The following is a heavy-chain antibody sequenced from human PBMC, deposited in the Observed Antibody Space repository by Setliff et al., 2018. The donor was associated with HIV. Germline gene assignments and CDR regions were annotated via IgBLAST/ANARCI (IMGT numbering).Heavy chain of an antibody. CDR1: GGSISGGSYY. J-gene: IGHJ2*01. D-gene: IGHD5-18*01. CDR3: ARGGSYGSSYWYFDL. CDR2: IYTSGST. V-gene: IGHV4-61*02. Sequence: SETLSLTCTVSGGSISGGSYYWGWIRQPAGKGLEWIGRIYTSGSTNYNPSLKSRVTISVDTSKDQFSLKLNSVTAAETAVYYCARGGSYGSSYWYFDLLGRGTLVTVSS.